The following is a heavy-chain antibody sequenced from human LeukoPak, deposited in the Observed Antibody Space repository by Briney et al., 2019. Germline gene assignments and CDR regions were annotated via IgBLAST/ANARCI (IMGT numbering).Heavy chain of an antibody. V-gene: IGHV1-2*02. J-gene: IGHJ4*02. CDR1: GYTFTGYY. D-gene: IGHD3-22*01. Sequence: ASVKVSCTASGYTFTGYYMHWVRQAPGQGLEWMGWINPNSGGTNYAQKFQGRVTMTRDTSISTAYMELSRLRSDDTAVYYCARTYYYDSSGPIDYWGQGTLVTVSS. CDR2: INPNSGGT. CDR3: ARTYYYDSSGPIDY.